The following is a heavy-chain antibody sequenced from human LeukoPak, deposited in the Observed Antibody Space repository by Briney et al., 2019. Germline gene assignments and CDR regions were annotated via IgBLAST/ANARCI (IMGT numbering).Heavy chain of an antibody. CDR2: IYYSGST. D-gene: IGHD6-19*01. CDR3: AKDRDSSGWYWSPRWFDP. V-gene: IGHV4-39*07. Sequence: SETLSLTCTVSGGSISSSSYYWGWIRQPPRKGLEWIGSIYYSGSTYYNPSLKSRVTISVDTSKNQFSLKLSSVTAADTAVYYCAKDRDSSGWYWSPRWFDPWGQGTLVTVSS. CDR1: GGSISSSSYY. J-gene: IGHJ5*02.